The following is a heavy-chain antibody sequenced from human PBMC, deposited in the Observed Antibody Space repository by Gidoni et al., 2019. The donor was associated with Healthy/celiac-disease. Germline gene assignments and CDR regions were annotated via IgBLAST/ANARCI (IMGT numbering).Heavy chain of an antibody. D-gene: IGHD2-2*01. CDR3: ARDQEEYGIDY. J-gene: IGHJ4*02. V-gene: IGHV1-46*01. CDR2: INPSGGST. Sequence: AEVKKPGAPVKVSCKASGYTFTSYYMHWVRQAPGQGLEWMGIINPSGGSTSYAQKFQGRVTMTRDTSTSTVYMELSSLRSEDTAVYYCARDQEEYGIDYWGQGTLVTVSS. CDR1: GYTFTSYY.